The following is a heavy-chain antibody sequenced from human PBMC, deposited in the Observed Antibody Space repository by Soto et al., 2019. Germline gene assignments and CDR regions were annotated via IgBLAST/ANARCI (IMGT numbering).Heavy chain of an antibody. D-gene: IGHD3-16*01. J-gene: IGHJ4*02. CDR2: IYSRGST. V-gene: IGHV4-4*07. Sequence: SETLSLTCPVSGASITNFYWSWVRQSATKGLEWIGRIYSRGSTDYNPSLKSRVTMSIDTSKNQFYLTLTSVTAADTAVYFCAKGGAYYFDSWGQGILVTVSS. CDR1: GASITNFY. CDR3: AKGGAYYFDS.